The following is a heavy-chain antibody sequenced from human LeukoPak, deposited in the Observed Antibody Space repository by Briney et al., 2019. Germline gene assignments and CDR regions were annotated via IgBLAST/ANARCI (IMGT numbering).Heavy chain of an antibody. J-gene: IGHJ6*02. D-gene: IGHD6-19*01. CDR1: GFNFSSYG. CDR2: ISSSSSTM. CDR3: ARQRGQWLYYYYGMDV. V-gene: IGHV3-48*01. Sequence: GGSLRLSCAAPGFNFSSYGMHWVRQAPGKDLEWVSYISSSSSTMYYTNSVKGRFTVFRDSSKNSLYLQMNSLRGEDTSVYYCARQRGQWLYYYYGMDVWGQGTTVTVSS.